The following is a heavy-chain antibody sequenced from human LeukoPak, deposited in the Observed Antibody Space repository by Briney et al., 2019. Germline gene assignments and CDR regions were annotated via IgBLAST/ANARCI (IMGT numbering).Heavy chain of an antibody. Sequence: SETLSLTCAVSGYSISSGYYWGWIRQPPGKGLEWIGSIYHSGSTYYNPSLKSRVTISVDTSKNQFSLKLSSATAADTAVYYCARYSGSYLFIWGQGTLVTVSS. CDR2: IYHSGST. CDR3: ARYSGSYLFI. D-gene: IGHD1-26*01. V-gene: IGHV4-38-2*01. CDR1: GYSISSGYY. J-gene: IGHJ4*02.